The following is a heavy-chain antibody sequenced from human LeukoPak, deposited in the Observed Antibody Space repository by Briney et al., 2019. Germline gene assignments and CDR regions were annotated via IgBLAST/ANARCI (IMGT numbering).Heavy chain of an antibody. CDR3: ARGLEMATPVGAFDI. CDR1: GYTFTGYY. V-gene: IGHV1-2*02. Sequence: ASVKVSCKASGYTFTGYYMHWVRQAPGQGLEWMGWINPNSGGTNYAQKFQGRVTMTRDTSISTAYMELSRLRSDDTAVYYCARGLEMATPVGAFDIWGQGTMVTVSS. J-gene: IGHJ3*02. CDR2: INPNSGGT. D-gene: IGHD5-24*01.